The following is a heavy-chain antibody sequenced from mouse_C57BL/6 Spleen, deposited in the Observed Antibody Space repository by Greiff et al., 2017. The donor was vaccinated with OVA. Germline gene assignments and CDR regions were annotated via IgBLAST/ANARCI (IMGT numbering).Heavy chain of an antibody. CDR1: GYTFTSYW. Sequence: QVQLQQPGAELVKPGASVKLSCKASGYTFTSYWMHWVKQRPGQGLEWIGMIHPNSGSTNYNEKFKSKATLTVAKSTTTAYMQLSSLTSEDSAVYYCARSPRLDPAEFAYWGQGTLVTVSA. CDR2: IHPNSGST. V-gene: IGHV1-64*01. J-gene: IGHJ3*01. CDR3: ARSPRLDPAEFAY.